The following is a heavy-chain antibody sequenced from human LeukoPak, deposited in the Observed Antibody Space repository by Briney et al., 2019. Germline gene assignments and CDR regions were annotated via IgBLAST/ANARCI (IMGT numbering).Heavy chain of an antibody. J-gene: IGHJ4*02. CDR1: GFTFTSYS. CDR2: VGQDGRST. D-gene: IGHD2-8*02. Sequence: GGSLRLSCAASGFTFTSYSMNWVRQAPGEGLQWVSGVGQDGRSTHYADSVKGRFTISRDNSKNTLYLQMSSLRAEDTAVYYCAKDRVPDGVWSFDYWGQGSLVIVSS. CDR3: AKDRVPDGVWSFDY. V-gene: IGHV3-23*01.